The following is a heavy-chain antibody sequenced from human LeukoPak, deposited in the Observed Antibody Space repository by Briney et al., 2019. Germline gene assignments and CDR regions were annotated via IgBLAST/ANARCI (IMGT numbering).Heavy chain of an antibody. J-gene: IGHJ4*02. CDR2: IIPILDVT. CDR3: ARGGGVDILTGFQY. D-gene: IGHD3-9*01. CDR1: GGTFTNYA. V-gene: IGHV1-69*04. Sequence: GASVMVSCKASGGTFTNYAINWVRQAPGQGLEWMGRIIPILDVTNYAQKFQGRVTITADQSTSTAYMELSSLRSEDTAVYYCARGGGVDILTGFQYWGQGTLVTVSS.